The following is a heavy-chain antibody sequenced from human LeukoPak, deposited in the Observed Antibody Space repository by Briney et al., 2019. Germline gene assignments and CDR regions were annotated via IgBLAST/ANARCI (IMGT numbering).Heavy chain of an antibody. Sequence: GESLKISCKGSGYSFTSYWLGWVRQMPGKGLEWMGIIYPGDSDTRYSPSFQGQVTISADKSISTAYLQWSSLKASDTAMYYCARALWDGDYAWVDAFDIWGQGTMVTVSS. J-gene: IGHJ3*02. D-gene: IGHD4-17*01. CDR3: ARALWDGDYAWVDAFDI. CDR1: GYSFTSYW. V-gene: IGHV5-51*01. CDR2: IYPGDSDT.